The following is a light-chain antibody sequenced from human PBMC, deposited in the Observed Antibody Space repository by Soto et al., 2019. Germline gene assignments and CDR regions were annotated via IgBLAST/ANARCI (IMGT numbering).Light chain of an antibody. V-gene: IGLV1-44*01. Sequence: QSVLTQPPSASGTPGQRVTISCSGSTSNIGTYSVNWYQQLPGAAPKLLIYNNNQRPSGVPDRFSGSRSGTSGSLAISGLQSEDEADYYCSAWDDSLNGPGVLFGGGTKLTVL. CDR2: NNN. CDR3: SAWDDSLNGPGVL. CDR1: TSNIGTYS. J-gene: IGLJ2*01.